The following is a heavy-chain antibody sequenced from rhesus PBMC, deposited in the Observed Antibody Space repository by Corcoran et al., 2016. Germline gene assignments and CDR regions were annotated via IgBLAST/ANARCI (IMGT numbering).Heavy chain of an antibody. Sequence: QVQLQESGPGLVKPSETLSLTCAVSCVSISSNYWTWIRPFPGKGLEWIGRISDNGGSTDYNPSLRSRVTISTDTSKNQFSLKLRSVTAADTAVYYCAKADYYYDGDHYTDAFDFWGQGLRVTVSS. CDR2: ISDNGGST. CDR3: AKADYYYDGDHYTDAFDF. D-gene: IGHD3-28*01. CDR1: CVSISSNY. V-gene: IGHV4-160*01. J-gene: IGHJ3*01.